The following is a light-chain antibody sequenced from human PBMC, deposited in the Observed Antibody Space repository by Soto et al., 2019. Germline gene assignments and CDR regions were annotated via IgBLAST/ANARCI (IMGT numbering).Light chain of an antibody. CDR1: QSVRTY. CDR3: QQSCTTPLT. CDR2: SAS. J-gene: IGKJ4*01. V-gene: IGKV1-39*01. Sequence: DIQMSQSPSSLSASVGDRVTITCRASQSVRTYLNWYQQRRGSAPILLIYSASNLQSGVPPRFLGSGSGTEFTLTINRLQPEDFATYYCQQSCTTPLTFGGGTRVEI.